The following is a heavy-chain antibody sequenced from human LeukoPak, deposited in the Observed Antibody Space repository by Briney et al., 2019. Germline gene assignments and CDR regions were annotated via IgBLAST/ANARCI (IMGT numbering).Heavy chain of an antibody. CDR3: ARRLSSSWYGEYFDY. D-gene: IGHD6-13*01. CDR2: ISGSGGST. Sequence: GGSLRLSCAASGFTFSSYAMGWVRQAPGKGLEWVSAISGSGGSTYYADSVKGRFTISRDNSKNTLYLQMNSLRAEDTAVYYCARRLSSSWYGEYFDYWGQGTLVTVSS. J-gene: IGHJ4*02. CDR1: GFTFSSYA. V-gene: IGHV3-23*01.